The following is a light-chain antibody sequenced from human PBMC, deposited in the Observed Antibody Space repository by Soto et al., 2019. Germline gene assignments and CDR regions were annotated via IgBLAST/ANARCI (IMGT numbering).Light chain of an antibody. V-gene: IGLV2-14*01. J-gene: IGLJ2*01. CDR2: DVS. CDR3: SSYTSSSPGV. CDR1: SSDVGGYNY. Sequence: QSALTQPASVPGSPGQSITISCTGTSSDVGGYNYVSWYQQHPGKAPKLLIYDVSNRPSGVSNRFSGSKSGNTASLTISGRQAEDEADYYCSSYTSSSPGVFGGGTKVTFL.